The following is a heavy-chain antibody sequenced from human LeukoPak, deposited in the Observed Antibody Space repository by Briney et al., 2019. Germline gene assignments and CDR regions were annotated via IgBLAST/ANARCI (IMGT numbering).Heavy chain of an antibody. J-gene: IGHJ2*01. D-gene: IGHD3-22*01. CDR2: IYYSGST. CDR3: ARLDYYDSSGTNWYFDL. CDR1: GGSISSYY. V-gene: IGHV4-59*12. Sequence: PSETLSLTCTVSGGSISSYYWSWIRQPPGKGLEWIGYIYYSGSTNYNPSLKSRVTMSVDTSKNQFSLKLSSVTAADTAVYYCARLDYYDSSGTNWYFDLWGRGTLVTVSS.